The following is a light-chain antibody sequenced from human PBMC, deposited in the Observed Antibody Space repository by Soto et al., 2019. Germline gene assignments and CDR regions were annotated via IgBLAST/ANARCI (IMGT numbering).Light chain of an antibody. J-gene: IGKJ5*01. CDR3: LQRSDWPIT. V-gene: IGKV3-11*01. CDR1: QTISTY. CDR2: DAS. Sequence: EILLTQSPPTLSLSPGESSSLSCRVSQTISTYLAWYQQKPGQAPRLLIYDASTRATGIPARFSGSGSGTDFTLTISYLEPEDFAVYYCLQRSDWPITFGQGTRLE.